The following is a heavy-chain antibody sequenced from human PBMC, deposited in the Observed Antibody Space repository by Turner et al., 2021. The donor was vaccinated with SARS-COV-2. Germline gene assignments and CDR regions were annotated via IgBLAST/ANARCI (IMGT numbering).Heavy chain of an antibody. CDR2: IYSGGST. D-gene: IGHD2-15*01. J-gene: IGHJ4*02. CDR1: GFTFSSYG. Sequence: QVQLVESGGGVVQPGRSLRLSCAASGFTFSSYGMHWVRQAPGKGLEWVAVIYSGGSTFYADSLKGRFTISRDNSKNTLYLQMNSLRAEDTAFYYCARDLGGLRFDYWGQGTLVTVSS. CDR3: ARDLGGLRFDY. V-gene: IGHV3-NL1*01.